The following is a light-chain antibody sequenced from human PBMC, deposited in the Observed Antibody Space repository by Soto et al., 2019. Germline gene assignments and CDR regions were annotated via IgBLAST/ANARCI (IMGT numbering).Light chain of an antibody. CDR3: QQYGTSPPDT. V-gene: IGKV3-20*01. CDR1: QSVSNSY. CDR2: GAS. Sequence: EIVLTQSPGTLSLSPGERATLCCRASQSVSNSYLAWYQQKPGQAPRLLMYGASNRATGIPDRFSGSGSETDFTLTISRLEPEDFAVYYCQQYGTSPPDTFGQGTRLEIK. J-gene: IGKJ5*01.